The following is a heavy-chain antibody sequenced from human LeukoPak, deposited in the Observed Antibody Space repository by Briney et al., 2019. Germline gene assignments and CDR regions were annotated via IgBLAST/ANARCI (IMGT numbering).Heavy chain of an antibody. D-gene: IGHD6-13*01. CDR2: ISGSGGGT. Sequence: GGSLRLSCAASGFIFSSYAMSWVRQAPGKGLAWVSAISGSGGGTYYADSVKGRFTISRDNSKNTLYLQMNSLRAEDTAVYYCATRGSHSSSWSLHYWGQGTLVTVSS. J-gene: IGHJ4*02. V-gene: IGHV3-23*01. CDR1: GFIFSSYA. CDR3: ATRGSHSSSWSLHY.